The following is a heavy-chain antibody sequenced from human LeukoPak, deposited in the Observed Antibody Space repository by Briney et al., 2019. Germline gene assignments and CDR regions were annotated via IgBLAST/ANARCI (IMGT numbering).Heavy chain of an antibody. J-gene: IGHJ6*02. CDR2: IYYSGST. D-gene: IGHD6-19*01. CDR1: GGSISSYY. Sequence: SETLSLTCTVSGGSISSYYRSWIRQPPGKGLEWIGYIYYSGSTNYNPSLKSRVTISVDTSKNQFSLKLSSVTAADTAVYYCARDRGSGWYRGYYYYYGMDVWGQGTTVTVSS. V-gene: IGHV4-59*01. CDR3: ARDRGSGWYRGYYYYYGMDV.